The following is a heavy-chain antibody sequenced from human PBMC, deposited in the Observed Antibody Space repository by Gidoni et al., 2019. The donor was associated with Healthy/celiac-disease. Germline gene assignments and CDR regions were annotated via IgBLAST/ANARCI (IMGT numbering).Heavy chain of an antibody. Sequence: EVQLVESGGGLVQPGGSLRLSCAASGFTFSRNSMNWVRQAPGKGLGWVSYSSSSSSTIYYADSVKGRFTISRDNAKNSLYLQMNSLRAEDTAVYYCARVRQYSSSDDAFDIWGQGTMVTVSS. CDR1: GFTFSRNS. CDR3: ARVRQYSSSDDAFDI. V-gene: IGHV3-48*01. D-gene: IGHD6-6*01. CDR2: SSSSSSTI. J-gene: IGHJ3*02.